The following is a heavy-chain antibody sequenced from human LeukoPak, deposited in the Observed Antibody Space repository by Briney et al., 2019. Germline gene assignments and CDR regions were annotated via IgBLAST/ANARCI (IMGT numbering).Heavy chain of an antibody. J-gene: IGHJ3*02. Sequence: GGSLRLSCAASEFTFSNYAMSWVRQAPGKGLEWVSAISGSGGSTYYADSVKGRFTISRDNSKNTLYLQMNSLRAEDTAVYYCAVSYYYGSGSYYPTNAFDIWGQGTMVTVSS. D-gene: IGHD3-10*01. V-gene: IGHV3-23*01. CDR3: AVSYYYGSGSYYPTNAFDI. CDR1: EFTFSNYA. CDR2: ISGSGGST.